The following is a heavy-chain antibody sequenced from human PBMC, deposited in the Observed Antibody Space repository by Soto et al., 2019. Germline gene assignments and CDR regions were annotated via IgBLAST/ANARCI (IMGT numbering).Heavy chain of an antibody. J-gene: IGHJ4*02. D-gene: IGHD6-13*01. CDR2: IWYDGSNK. Sequence: PGGSLRLSCAASGFTFSSYGMHWVLQAPGKGLEWVAVIWYDGSNKYYADSVKGRFTISRDNSKNTLYLQMNSLRAEDTAVYYCARATSARSVDYWGQGTLVTVSS. V-gene: IGHV3-33*01. CDR3: ARATSARSVDY. CDR1: GFTFSSYG.